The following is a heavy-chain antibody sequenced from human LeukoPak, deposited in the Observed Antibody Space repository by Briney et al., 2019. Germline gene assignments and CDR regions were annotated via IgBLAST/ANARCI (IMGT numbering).Heavy chain of an antibody. J-gene: IGHJ3*02. V-gene: IGHV4-59*08. Sequence: PSETLSLTCTVSGGSISYYYWSWLRQPPGKELEWIGYVYYSGSTSYNPSLKSRVTISLDTSKHQFSLKLNSVTAADTAVYYCARHAYCGGDCFGGAFEIWGQGTMVTVSS. CDR2: VYYSGST. CDR3: ARHAYCGGDCFGGAFEI. CDR1: GGSISYYY. D-gene: IGHD2-21*02.